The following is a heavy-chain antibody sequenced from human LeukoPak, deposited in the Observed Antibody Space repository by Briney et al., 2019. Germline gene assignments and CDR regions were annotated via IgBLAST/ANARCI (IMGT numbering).Heavy chain of an antibody. CDR3: ARSDWSYCSSSSCYTALVL. J-gene: IGHJ4*02. D-gene: IGHD2-2*02. V-gene: IGHV4-31*03. Sequence: SETLSLTCTVSGGSISSGGYYWSWIRQHPGKGLEWIGYIHNTGSTHYNPSLKSRVTISVDTSKNQFSLELSSVTAADTAVYFCARSDWSYCSSSSCYTALVLWGQGTLVTVSS. CDR2: IHNTGST. CDR1: GGSISSGGYY.